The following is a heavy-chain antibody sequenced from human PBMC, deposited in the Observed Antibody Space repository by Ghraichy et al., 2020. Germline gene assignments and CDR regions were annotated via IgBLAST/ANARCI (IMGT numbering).Heavy chain of an antibody. V-gene: IGHV4-59*01. D-gene: IGHD3-9*01. J-gene: IGHJ4*02. Sequence: GSLSLTCTVSGDSISSYYWSWIRQPPGKGLEWIGYIYYTESTNYNPSLKSRVTMSVDTSKNQFSLKLSSVTAADTAVYFCASTPTYYDILSGYSPQGTFDYWGQGTLVTVSS. CDR3: ASTPTYYDILSGYSPQGTFDY. CDR1: GDSISSYY. CDR2: IYYTEST.